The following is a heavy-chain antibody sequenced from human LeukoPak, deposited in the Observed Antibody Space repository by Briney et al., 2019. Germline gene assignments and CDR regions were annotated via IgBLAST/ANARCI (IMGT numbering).Heavy chain of an antibody. J-gene: IGHJ4*02. CDR1: GYSFTSYW. CDR3: ARTSYGIAARLPSIDY. CDR2: IYPGASDT. Sequence: KSGESLKISCKGSGYSFTSYWIGWVRQMPGKGLEWMGIIYPGASDTRYRPSFQGQVTISADKSISTAYLQWSSLKAEDTAVYYCARTSYGIAARLPSIDYWGQGTLVTVSS. D-gene: IGHD6-6*01. V-gene: IGHV5-51*01.